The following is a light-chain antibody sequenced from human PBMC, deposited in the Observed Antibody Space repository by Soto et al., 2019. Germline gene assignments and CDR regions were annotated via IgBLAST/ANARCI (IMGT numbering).Light chain of an antibody. J-gene: IGKJ5*01. CDR1: LCINTF. Sequence: IVLTQSPATLSLSPGEEATLSCRASLCINTFLAWYQQKPGQASRLLIYDASNRASGIPPRFSGSGSGTDFTLTISSLEPEDFVFYYCQQRSNWGITFGQGTRLEIK. CDR3: QQRSNWGIT. CDR2: DAS. V-gene: IGKV3-11*01.